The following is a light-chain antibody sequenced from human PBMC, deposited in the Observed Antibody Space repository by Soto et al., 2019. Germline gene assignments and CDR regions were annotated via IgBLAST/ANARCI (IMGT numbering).Light chain of an antibody. J-gene: IGKJ1*01. CDR2: RVS. Sequence: DVVLTQSPVSLPVTLGQPASISCRSSQSLVHSDGNTYLNWFQQRPGQSPGRLGYRVSNRDSGVPDNFSGRGSGTNFTLKISSVEAEDIGVYYCMQGTQWPRTFGQGTKVEIK. V-gene: IGKV2-30*02. CDR3: MQGTQWPRT. CDR1: QSLVHSDGNTY.